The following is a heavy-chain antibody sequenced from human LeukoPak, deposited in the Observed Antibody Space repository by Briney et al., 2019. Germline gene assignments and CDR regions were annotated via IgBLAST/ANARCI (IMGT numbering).Heavy chain of an antibody. V-gene: IGHV4-39*07. CDR3: AKSNGYGVIDI. CDR1: DGSINTPNYH. CDR2: IFYRYST. J-gene: IGHJ3*02. D-gene: IGHD5/OR15-5a*01. Sequence: PSETLSLTCTVSDGSINTPNYHWGRIRQPPGKGLEWIGNIFYRYSTYYGPSLKSRVTMSIDTSKNQFSLNLNSVTAADTAVYYCAKSNGYGVIDIWGQGTMVTVSS.